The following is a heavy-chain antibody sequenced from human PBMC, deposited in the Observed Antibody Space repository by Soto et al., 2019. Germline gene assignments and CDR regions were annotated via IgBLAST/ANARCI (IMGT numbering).Heavy chain of an antibody. CDR1: GYSFTGYY. J-gene: IGHJ4*02. V-gene: IGHV1-2*02. CDR2: INPNSGST. Sequence: ASVKVSCKASGYSFTGYYIHWARQAPGQGLEWMGWINPNSGSTKYAQKFQGRVTMTRDTSISTAYMELSRLRSDDTAVYYCARGRYYYDSSGYDQEYYFDYWGQRTLVTVSS. D-gene: IGHD3-22*01. CDR3: ARGRYYYDSSGYDQEYYFDY.